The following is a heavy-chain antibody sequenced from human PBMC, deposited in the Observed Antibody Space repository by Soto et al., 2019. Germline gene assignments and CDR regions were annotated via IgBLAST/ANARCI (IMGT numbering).Heavy chain of an antibody. V-gene: IGHV4-34*01. CDR2: INHSGST. J-gene: IGHJ4*02. D-gene: IGHD2-2*01. CDR3: ARGDCSSTSGPNDY. Sequence: QVQLQQWGAGLLKPSETLSLTCAVYGGSFSGYYWSWIRQPPGKGLEWIGEINHSGSTNYNPSLKSRFTIPVDPSKNQFSLTLSSVTAADTAVYYCARGDCSSTSGPNDYWGQGTLVTVSS. CDR1: GGSFSGYY.